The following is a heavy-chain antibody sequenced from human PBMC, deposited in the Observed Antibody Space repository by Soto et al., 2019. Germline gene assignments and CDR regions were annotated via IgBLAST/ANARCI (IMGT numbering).Heavy chain of an antibody. Sequence: PSETLSLTCTVSGGSFNSGAYYWGWIRRHPGKGLEWIGYLSYRGTTYYSPSLKSRLTMSLDTSKNQFSLKLNSVTAADTAVYYCARVSAPGTRCVCPWGPGTLVTV. J-gene: IGHJ5*02. D-gene: IGHD6-13*01. CDR2: LSYRGTT. V-gene: IGHV4-31*03. CDR1: GGSFNSGAYY. CDR3: ARVSAPGTRCVCP.